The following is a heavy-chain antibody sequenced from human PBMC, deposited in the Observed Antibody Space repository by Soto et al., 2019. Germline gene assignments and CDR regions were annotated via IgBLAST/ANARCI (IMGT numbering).Heavy chain of an antibody. V-gene: IGHV3-23*01. CDR2: ISGSGGST. CDR3: AKDISRVLTSYYYDSSGYYYLDY. CDR1: GFTFSSYA. D-gene: IGHD3-22*01. Sequence: PGGSLRLSCAASGFTFSSYAMSWVRQAPGKGLEWVSAISGSGGSTYYADSVKGRFTISRDNSKNTLYLQMNSLRAEDTAVYYCAKDISRVLTSYYYDSSGYYYLDYWGQGTLVTVSS. J-gene: IGHJ4*02.